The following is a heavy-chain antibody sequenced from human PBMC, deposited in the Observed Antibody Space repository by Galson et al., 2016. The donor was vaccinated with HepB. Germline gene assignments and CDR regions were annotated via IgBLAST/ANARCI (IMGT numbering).Heavy chain of an antibody. CDR2: ISHDDISK. D-gene: IGHD1-26*01. Sequence: SLRLSCAASGITLRNFIIHWVRQPPGKGLEWVAAISHDDISKYYTDSVKGRFTISRDNAKNTLFLQMNSLRAEDTAVYYCIRSLGATDYWGQGTLVTVSS. CDR3: IRSLGATDY. J-gene: IGHJ4*02. CDR1: GITLRNFI. V-gene: IGHV3-30-3*01.